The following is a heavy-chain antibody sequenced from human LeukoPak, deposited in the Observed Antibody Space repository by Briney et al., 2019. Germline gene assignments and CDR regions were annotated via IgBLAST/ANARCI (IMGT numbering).Heavy chain of an antibody. J-gene: IGHJ4*02. CDR2: IIPIFGTA. CDR1: GGTFSSYA. V-gene: IGHV1-69*05. D-gene: IGHD6-13*01. Sequence: EASVKVSCKASGGTFSSYAISWVRQAPGQGLEWMGRIIPIFGTANYAQKFQGRVTITTDESSSTAYMELSSLRSEDTAVYYCATNEQQPEGYWGQGTLVTVSS. CDR3: ATNEQQPEGY.